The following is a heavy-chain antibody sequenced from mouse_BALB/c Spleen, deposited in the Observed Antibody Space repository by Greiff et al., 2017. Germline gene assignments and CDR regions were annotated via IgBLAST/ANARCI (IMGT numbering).Heavy chain of an antibody. CDR3: ARRGTGYYFDY. J-gene: IGHJ2*01. D-gene: IGHD2-14*01. Sequence: EVQLVESGGDLVKPGGSLKLSCAASGFTFSSYGMSWVRQTPDKRLEWVATISSGGSYTYYPDSVKGRFTISRDNAKNTLYLQMSSLKSEDTAMYYCARRGTGYYFDYWGQGTTLTVSS. CDR1: GFTFSSYG. CDR2: ISSGGSYT. V-gene: IGHV5-6*01.